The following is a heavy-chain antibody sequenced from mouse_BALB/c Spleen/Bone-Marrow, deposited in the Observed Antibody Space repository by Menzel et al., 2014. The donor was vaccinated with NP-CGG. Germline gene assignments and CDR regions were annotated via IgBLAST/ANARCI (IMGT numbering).Heavy chain of an antibody. V-gene: IGHV2-6-7*01. Sequence: VQLVESGPGLVAPSQSLSITCTVSGFSLTGYGVNWVRQPPGKGLEWLGVIWGDGSTDYNSALKSRLSISKDNSKSQVSLKMNSLQTDDTARYYCAREPHYYAMDYWGQGTSVTVSS. CDR2: IWGDGST. CDR3: AREPHYYAMDY. J-gene: IGHJ4*01. CDR1: GFSLTGYG.